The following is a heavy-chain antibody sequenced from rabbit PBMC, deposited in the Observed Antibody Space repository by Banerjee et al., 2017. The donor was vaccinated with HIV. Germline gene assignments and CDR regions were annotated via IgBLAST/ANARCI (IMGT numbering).Heavy chain of an antibody. Sequence: QSLQESGGGLFQPGGSLALTCKASGFSLSNNYVMCWVRQAPGKGLEWIGCIYAGSGNTYYASWAKGRFTISKTSSTTVTLQMTSLTVADTATYFCASTTDYSFRLWGPGTLVTVS. J-gene: IGHJ4*01. CDR3: ASTTDYSFRL. CDR1: GFSLSNNYV. CDR2: IYAGSGNT. V-gene: IGHV1S40*01. D-gene: IGHD2-1*01.